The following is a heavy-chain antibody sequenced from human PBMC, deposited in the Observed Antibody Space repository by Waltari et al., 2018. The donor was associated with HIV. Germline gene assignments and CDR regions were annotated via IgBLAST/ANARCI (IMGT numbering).Heavy chain of an antibody. D-gene: IGHD3-3*01. CDR2: IKDEGNEK. V-gene: IGHV3-7*01. J-gene: IGHJ6*02. Sequence: MQLVESGGGLVQRGGSLRLSCTASGFTFTSHWMSWVRQAPGKARWWVANIKDEGNEKYYVNSVRGRFTISRDNANNSLYLEMNRLRDEDTAVYYCVRENDFGTIFFNYYYAMDVWGQGTSVTVSS. CDR1: GFTFTSHW. CDR3: VRENDFGTIFFNYYYAMDV.